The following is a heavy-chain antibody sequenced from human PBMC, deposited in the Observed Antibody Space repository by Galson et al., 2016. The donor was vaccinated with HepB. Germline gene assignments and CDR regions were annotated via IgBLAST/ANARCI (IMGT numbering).Heavy chain of an antibody. Sequence: SLRLSCAASGFTFDSYWMGWVRQAPGKGLEWVANIEKDGSEENYVDSVKGRFTNSRDNAKNSAYLQMNNVRAEDTAIYYCVAGAGWLPDYWGQGTLVSVSS. CDR1: GFTFDSYW. CDR2: IEKDGSEE. J-gene: IGHJ4*02. D-gene: IGHD6-19*01. CDR3: VAGAGWLPDY. V-gene: IGHV3-7*05.